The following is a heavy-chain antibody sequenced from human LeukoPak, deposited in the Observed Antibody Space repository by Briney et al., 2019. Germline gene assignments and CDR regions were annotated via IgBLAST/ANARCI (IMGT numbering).Heavy chain of an antibody. D-gene: IGHD3-22*01. Sequence: SETLSLTCTVSGGSISSYYWSWIRQPPGKGLEWIGYIYYSGSTNYTPSLKSRVTISVDTSKNQFSLKLNSVTAADTAVYYCARRPYYYDSSGYYEGYFDYWGQGTLVTVSS. J-gene: IGHJ4*02. CDR3: ARRPYYYDSSGYYEGYFDY. CDR1: GGSISSYY. V-gene: IGHV4-59*08. CDR2: IYYSGST.